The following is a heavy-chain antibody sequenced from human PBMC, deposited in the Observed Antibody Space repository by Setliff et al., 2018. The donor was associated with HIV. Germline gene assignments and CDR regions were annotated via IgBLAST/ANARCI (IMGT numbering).Heavy chain of an antibody. CDR3: ARHQGKYYDSSGYSGWFFDL. D-gene: IGHD3-22*01. V-gene: IGHV4-59*08. Sequence: SETLSLTCTVSGGSISSYYWSWIRQPPGKGLEWIGYVYYTGSTNYNPSLKSRVTISIDTSKNQFSLKLSSVTAADTAVYYCARHQGKYYDSSGYSGWFFDLWGQGTKVTVSS. CDR1: GGSISSYY. J-gene: IGHJ3*01. CDR2: VYYTGST.